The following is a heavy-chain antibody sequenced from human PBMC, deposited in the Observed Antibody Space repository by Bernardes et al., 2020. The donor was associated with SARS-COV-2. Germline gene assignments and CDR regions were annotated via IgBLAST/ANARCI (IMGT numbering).Heavy chain of an antibody. D-gene: IGHD6-13*01. V-gene: IGHV5-51*01. CDR2: IYPSDSNT. Sequence: GESLKISCQGSGYSFTSFWIGWVRQMPGRGLEWMGIIYPSDSNTRYSPSFQGQVSISADMSISTAYLQWSSLKASDTAMYYCARLSAAAGGYFDYWGQGTLVTVSS. CDR3: ARLSAAAGGYFDY. J-gene: IGHJ4*02. CDR1: GYSFTSFW.